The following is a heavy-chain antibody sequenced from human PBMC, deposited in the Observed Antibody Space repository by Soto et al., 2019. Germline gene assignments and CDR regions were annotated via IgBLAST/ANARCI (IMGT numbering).Heavy chain of an antibody. V-gene: IGHV3-23*01. D-gene: IGHD2-21*01. Sequence: EVQLLESGGGLVQPGGSLRLSCAASGFSFSNYAMTWVRQAPGKGLEWVSVISGSGNNTYYADSVKGRFTISRDSSKNTLFLQMNRLRAEDTALYYCAKGKSSTSYSSMNYWGERNLVTVSS. CDR1: GFSFSNYA. CDR3: AKGKSSTSYSSMNY. J-gene: IGHJ4*02. CDR2: ISGSGNNT.